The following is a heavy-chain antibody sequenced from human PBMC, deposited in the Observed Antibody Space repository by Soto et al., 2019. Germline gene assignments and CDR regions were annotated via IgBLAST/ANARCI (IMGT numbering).Heavy chain of an antibody. J-gene: IGHJ4*02. CDR1: GFSLSTNGVG. CDR2: IYWDDDK. CDR3: AHLDDYRGNSCLDY. D-gene: IGHD2-21*01. Sequence: QITLKESGPTLMKPTQPLTLTCTFSGFSLSTNGVGVGWIRQPPGKALEWLALIYWDDDKRYTPSMKNRLTITKDTSKNQVVITLTNMDPVDTAKYYCAHLDDYRGNSCLDYWGQGTLVSVSS. V-gene: IGHV2-5*02.